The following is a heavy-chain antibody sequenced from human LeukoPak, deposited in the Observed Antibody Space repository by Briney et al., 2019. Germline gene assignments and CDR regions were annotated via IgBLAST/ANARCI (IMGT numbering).Heavy chain of an antibody. CDR1: GFTFSSYG. Sequence: GGCLRLSCAASGFTFSSYGMSWVRQAPGKGLEWVSAISGSGGSTYYADSVKGRFTISRDNSKNTLYLQMNSLRAEDTAVYYCAKVTGGIAVKSDWFDPWGQGTLVTVSS. J-gene: IGHJ5*02. CDR3: AKVTGGIAVKSDWFDP. CDR2: ISGSGGST. D-gene: IGHD6-19*01. V-gene: IGHV3-23*01.